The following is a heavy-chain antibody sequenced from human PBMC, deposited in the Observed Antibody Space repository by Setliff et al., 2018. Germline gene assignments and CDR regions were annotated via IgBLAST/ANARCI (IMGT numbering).Heavy chain of an antibody. CDR3: ARERGDIVTTTSYYYYLDV. CDR2: IIPIFGTT. D-gene: IGHD5-12*01. CDR1: GGTFSNYD. V-gene: IGHV1-69*05. J-gene: IGHJ6*03. Sequence: GASVKVSCKASGGTFSNYDISWVRQAPGQGLEWMGGIIPIFGTTNYAQRFQGRVTITTDESTSTAYTELSSLRSEDTAVYYCARERGDIVTTTSYYYYLDVWGKGTTVTVS.